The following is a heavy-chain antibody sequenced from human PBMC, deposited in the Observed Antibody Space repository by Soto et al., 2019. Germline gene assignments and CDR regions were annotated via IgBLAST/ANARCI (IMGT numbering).Heavy chain of an antibody. V-gene: IGHV4-59*01. Sequence: SETLSLTCTVYGGSISSYYWSWIRQPPGKGLEWIGYIYYSGSTNYNPSLKSRVTISVDTSKNQFSLKLSSVTAADTAVYYCARGNPLLRYFDWLPSSNWFDPWGQGTLVTVSS. CDR1: GGSISSYY. J-gene: IGHJ5*02. CDR2: IYYSGST. CDR3: ARGNPLLRYFDWLPSSNWFDP. D-gene: IGHD3-9*01.